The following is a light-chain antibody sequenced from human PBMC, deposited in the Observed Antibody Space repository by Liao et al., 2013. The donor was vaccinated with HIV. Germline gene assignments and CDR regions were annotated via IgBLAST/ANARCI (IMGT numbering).Light chain of an antibody. CDR2: EDS. CDR1: KLGHKY. Sequence: SHELTQPPSVSVSPGQTASITCSGDKLGHKYVCWYQQKPGQSPVVVIYEDSKRPSGIPERFSGSNSGNTATLTISGTQAMDEADYYCQTWDSSTAHVVFGGGTKLTVL. J-gene: IGLJ2*01. CDR3: QTWDSSTAHVV. V-gene: IGLV3-1*01.